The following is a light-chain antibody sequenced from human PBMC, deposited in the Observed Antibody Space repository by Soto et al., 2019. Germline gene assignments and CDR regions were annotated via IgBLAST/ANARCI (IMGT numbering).Light chain of an antibody. V-gene: IGKV3-20*01. Sequence: EIVLTQSPGTLSLSPGERATLSCRASQSVSSNYLAWYQQKPGQAPRPLIYGASSMATGIPDRFSGSGAGTDFTLTISRLEPEDFAVYYCQQYGSSPWTFGQGTKVEIK. CDR1: QSVSSNY. CDR2: GAS. CDR3: QQYGSSPWT. J-gene: IGKJ1*01.